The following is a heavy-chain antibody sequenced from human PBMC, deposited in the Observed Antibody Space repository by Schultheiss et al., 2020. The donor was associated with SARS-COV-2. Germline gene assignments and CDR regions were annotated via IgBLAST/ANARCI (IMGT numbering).Heavy chain of an antibody. V-gene: IGHV3-30*03. Sequence: GESLKISCAASGFTFSSYGMHWVRQAPGKGLEWVAVISYDGSNKYYADSVKGRFTISRDNSKNTLYLQMNSLRAEDTAVYYCARDSDYGEYVIDYWGQGTLVTVSS. CDR2: ISYDGSNK. CDR3: ARDSDYGEYVIDY. J-gene: IGHJ4*02. D-gene: IGHD4-17*01. CDR1: GFTFSSYG.